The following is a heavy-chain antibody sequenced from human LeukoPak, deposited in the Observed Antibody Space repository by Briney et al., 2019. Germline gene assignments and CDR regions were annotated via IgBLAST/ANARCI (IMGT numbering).Heavy chain of an antibody. Sequence: QPGGSLRLSCAASGFTFSSYAMSWVRQAPGKGLEWVSYISSSSSTIYYADSVKGRFTISRDNAKNSLYLQMNSLRAEDTAVYYCARDWIVGVPGYRGQGTLVTVSS. V-gene: IGHV3-48*04. CDR2: ISSSSSTI. CDR3: ARDWIVGVPGY. CDR1: GFTFSSYA. J-gene: IGHJ4*02. D-gene: IGHD1-26*01.